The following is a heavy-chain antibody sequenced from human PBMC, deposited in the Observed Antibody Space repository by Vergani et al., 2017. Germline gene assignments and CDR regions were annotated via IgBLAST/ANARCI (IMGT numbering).Heavy chain of an antibody. J-gene: IGHJ6*04. Sequence: VQLVESGGGLVKPGGSLRLSCAASGFTFSDYYMSWIRQAPGKGLEWVSYISSSGSTIYYADSVKGRFTISRDNAKNSLYLQVNSLRAEDTAVYYCARDGKWFGELQKSPDYYYYGMDVWGKGTTVTVSS. D-gene: IGHD3-10*01. CDR2: ISSSGSTI. CDR1: GFTFSDYY. CDR3: ARDGKWFGELQKSPDYYYYGMDV. V-gene: IGHV3-11*01.